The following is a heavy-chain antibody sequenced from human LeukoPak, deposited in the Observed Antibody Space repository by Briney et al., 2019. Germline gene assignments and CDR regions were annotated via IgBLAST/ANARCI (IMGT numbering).Heavy chain of an antibody. CDR2: ISGSGGST. J-gene: IGHJ4*02. CDR3: AKKIAVSSVDLSASDY. D-gene: IGHD6-19*01. V-gene: IGHV3-23*01. Sequence: GGSLRLSCAASGFTFSSYAMSWVRQAPGKGLEWVSAISGSGGSTYYADSVKGRFTISRDNSKNTLYLQMNSLRAEDTAVYFCAKKIAVSSVDLSASDYWGQGTLVTVSS. CDR1: GFTFSSYA.